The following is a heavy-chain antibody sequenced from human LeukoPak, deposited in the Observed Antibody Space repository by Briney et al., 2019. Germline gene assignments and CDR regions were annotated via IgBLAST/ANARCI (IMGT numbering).Heavy chain of an antibody. CDR3: ARASGWLQSYYGMDV. CDR1: GGSISSYY. V-gene: IGHV4-59*08. Sequence: SETLSLTCTVSGGSISSYYWSWIRRPPGKGLEWIGYIYYSGSTNYNPSLKSRVTISVDTSKNQFSLKLSSVTAADTAVYYCARASGWLQSYYGMDVWGQGTTVTVSS. J-gene: IGHJ6*02. CDR2: IYYSGST. D-gene: IGHD5-24*01.